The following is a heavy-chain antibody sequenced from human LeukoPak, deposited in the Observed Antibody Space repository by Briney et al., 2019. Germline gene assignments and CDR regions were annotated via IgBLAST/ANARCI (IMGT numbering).Heavy chain of an antibody. D-gene: IGHD1-1*01. CDR1: GFTVSSYA. CDR2: VWYDGNNK. V-gene: IGHV3-33*08. J-gene: IGHJ4*02. Sequence: GGSLRLSCAASGFTVSSYAMSWVRQAPGKGPKWVAIVWYDGNNKYYADSVKGRFTISRDNSENTLFLQMNSLRVEDSALYYCARGDDGRSLDYWGQGTRVTVSS. CDR3: ARGDDGRSLDY.